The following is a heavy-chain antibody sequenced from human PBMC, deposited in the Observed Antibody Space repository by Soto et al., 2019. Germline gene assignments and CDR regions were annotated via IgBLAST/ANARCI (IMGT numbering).Heavy chain of an antibody. CDR2: ISGSGGST. CDR1: GFTFSSYA. CDR3: AKGSYQLPNQYYYYYYMDV. V-gene: IGHV3-23*01. D-gene: IGHD2-2*01. Sequence: EVQLLESGGGLVQPGGSLRLSCAASGFTFSSYAMSWVRQAPGKGLEWVSAISGSGGSTYYADSVKGRFTISRDNSKNTLYLQMNSLRAEDTAVYYCAKGSYQLPNQYYYYYYMDVWGKGTTVTVSS. J-gene: IGHJ6*03.